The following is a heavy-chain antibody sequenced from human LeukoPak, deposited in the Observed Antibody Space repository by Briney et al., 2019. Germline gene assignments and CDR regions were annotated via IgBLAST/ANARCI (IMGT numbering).Heavy chain of an antibody. CDR3: ARRVRGVIISFYYYNGMDV. Sequence: SETLSLTCAVYGGSFSDYYWTWIRQSPGKGLEWIGEINHSGATDYNPSLRSRVTISVDTSKNQFSLKVRSVTAADTAVYYCARRVRGVIISFYYYNGMDVWGQGTTVTVSS. D-gene: IGHD3-10*01. J-gene: IGHJ6*02. V-gene: IGHV4-34*01. CDR1: GGSFSDYY. CDR2: INHSGAT.